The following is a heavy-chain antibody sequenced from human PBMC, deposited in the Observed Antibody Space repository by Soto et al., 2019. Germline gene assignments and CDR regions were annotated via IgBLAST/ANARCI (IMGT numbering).Heavy chain of an antibody. Sequence: SETLSLTCTVSGGSISSYYWSWIRQPPGKGLEWIGYIYYSGSTNYNPSLKSRVTISVDTSKNQFSLKLSSVTAADTAVYYCARGSSLRYFDWPYWGQGTLVTVSS. CDR1: GGSISSYY. D-gene: IGHD3-9*01. J-gene: IGHJ4*02. V-gene: IGHV4-59*01. CDR3: ARGSSLRYFDWPY. CDR2: IYYSGST.